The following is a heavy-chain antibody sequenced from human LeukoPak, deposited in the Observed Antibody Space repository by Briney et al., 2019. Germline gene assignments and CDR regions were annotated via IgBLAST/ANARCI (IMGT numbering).Heavy chain of an antibody. J-gene: IGHJ4*02. V-gene: IGHV6-1*01. CDR2: TYYRSKWYN. Sequence: SQTLSLTCAISGDSVSSNNGAWNWIRQSPSRGLEWLGRTYYRSKWYNDYAESLISRITISPVTSKNQFSLQLYSVPPEDTAVYYCARDVGTTGWHIFDYWGQGTLVTVSS. CDR1: GDSVSSNNGA. CDR3: ARDVGTTGWHIFDY. D-gene: IGHD3-9*01.